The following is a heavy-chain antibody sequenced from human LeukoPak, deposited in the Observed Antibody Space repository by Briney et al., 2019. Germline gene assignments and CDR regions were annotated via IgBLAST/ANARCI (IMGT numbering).Heavy chain of an antibody. V-gene: IGHV1-69-2*01. Sequence: ASGKICCKVSGYTFTDYYMHWVQQAPGKGLEWMGIVDLEDGETIYAEKFQGRGTITADTATDTDYMELSSLRSEDTAVYYCATGRNWNYPPWNWFDPWGQGTLVTVSS. CDR3: ATGRNWNYPPWNWFDP. J-gene: IGHJ5*02. CDR1: GYTFTDYY. D-gene: IGHD1-7*01. CDR2: VDLEDGET.